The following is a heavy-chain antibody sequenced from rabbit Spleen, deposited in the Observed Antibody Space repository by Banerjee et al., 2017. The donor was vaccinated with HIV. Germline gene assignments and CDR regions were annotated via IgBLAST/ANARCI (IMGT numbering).Heavy chain of an antibody. V-gene: IGHV1S45*01. CDR1: GFSFSDRDV. Sequence: QEQLVESGGGLVKPEGSLTLTCKASGFSFSDRDVMCWVRQAPGKGLEWIACINAATAKPVYATWAKGRFTISRTSSTTVTLRMTSLTAADRATYFCARDLVGVIGWNFYLWGQGTLVAVS. CDR3: ARDLVGVIGWNFYL. D-gene: IGHD1-1*01. J-gene: IGHJ4*01. CDR2: INAATAKP.